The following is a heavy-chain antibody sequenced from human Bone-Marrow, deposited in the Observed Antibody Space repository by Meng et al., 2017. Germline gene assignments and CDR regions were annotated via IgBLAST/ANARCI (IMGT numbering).Heavy chain of an antibody. J-gene: IGHJ4*02. CDR2: INIRGSTL. V-gene: IGHV3-48*03. Sequence: GGSLRLSCAASGFTFDDYAMHWVRQAPGKGLEWISFINIRGSTLYYADSVEGRFTVSRDNAKNSLYLQMNSLRAEDTAVCYCARATQYPVYHFDYWGQGALVTAPQ. D-gene: IGHD2-2*02. CDR3: ARATQYPVYHFDY. CDR1: GFTFDDYA.